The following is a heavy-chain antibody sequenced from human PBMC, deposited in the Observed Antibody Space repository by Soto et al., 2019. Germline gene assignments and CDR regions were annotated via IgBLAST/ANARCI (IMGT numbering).Heavy chain of an antibody. CDR1: GGSISSSSYY. D-gene: IGHD1-26*01. Sequence: SEALSLTCTVSGGSISSSSYYWGWIRQPPGKGLEWIGSIYYSGSTYYNPSLKSRVTISVDTSKNQFSLKLSSVTAADTAVYYCARGRISGSHYSGGWYYFDSWGQGTQVTVS. CDR3: ARGRISGSHYSGGWYYFDS. CDR2: IYYSGST. J-gene: IGHJ4*02. V-gene: IGHV4-39*01.